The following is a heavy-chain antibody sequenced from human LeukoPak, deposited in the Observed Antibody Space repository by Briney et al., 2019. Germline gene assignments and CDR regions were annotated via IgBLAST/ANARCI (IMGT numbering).Heavy chain of an antibody. CDR2: ISSSSSYI. D-gene: IGHD5-12*01. Sequence: NPGGSLRLSCVVSGLSFSRYEMNWVRQAPGKGLEWVSSISSSSSYIYYADSVKGRFTISRDNAKNSLYLQMNSLRAEDTAVYYCALVLPPPGYSGYDRTSRFDYWGQGTLVTVSS. J-gene: IGHJ4*02. CDR3: ALVLPPPGYSGYDRTSRFDY. CDR1: GLSFSRYE. V-gene: IGHV3-21*01.